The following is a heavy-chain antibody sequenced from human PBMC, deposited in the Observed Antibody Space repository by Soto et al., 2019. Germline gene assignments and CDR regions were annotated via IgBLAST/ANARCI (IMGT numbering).Heavy chain of an antibody. D-gene: IGHD3-10*01. Sequence: PSETLSLTCSVSGGSLTSHYLSWIRQPPGKALEWIGYIYYTGRTHYNPSLKSRVTMSVDTSKNQFSLKVISVTAADTAGYYCGRTVGSGSPDFDYWSQGILVTVSS. V-gene: IGHV4-59*11. CDR1: GGSLTSHY. CDR2: IYYTGRT. CDR3: GRTVGSGSPDFDY. J-gene: IGHJ4*02.